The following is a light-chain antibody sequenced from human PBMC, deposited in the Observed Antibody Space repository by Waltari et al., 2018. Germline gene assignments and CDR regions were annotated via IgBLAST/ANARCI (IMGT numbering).Light chain of an antibody. J-gene: IGLJ2*01. CDR2: DVS. CDR1: SSDVGGYNY. CDR3: SSYISSDTLEL. Sequence: HSALTQPASVSGSPGQSITISCTGTSSDVGGYNYVSWYQQHPGKAPKLMIFDVSYRPSGISNRFSGSKSGITASLTISGLQAEDEADYYCSSYISSDTLELFGGGTSLTVL. V-gene: IGLV2-14*03.